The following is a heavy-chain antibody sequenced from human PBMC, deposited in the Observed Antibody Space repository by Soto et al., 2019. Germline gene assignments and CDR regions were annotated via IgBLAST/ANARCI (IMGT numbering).Heavy chain of an antibody. CDR3: ARDPIPVPMYYFDY. CDR1: GFIFSTYA. CDR2: ISKSSSST. V-gene: IGHV3-48*01. D-gene: IGHD6-19*01. Sequence: PGGSLRLSCAASGFIFSTYAMTGVRQATGKGLEWISYISKSSSSTYYADSVKGRFTISRDNAKNSLFLQMNSLRAEDTAVYFCARDPIPVPMYYFDYWGQGSLVTVSS. J-gene: IGHJ4*02.